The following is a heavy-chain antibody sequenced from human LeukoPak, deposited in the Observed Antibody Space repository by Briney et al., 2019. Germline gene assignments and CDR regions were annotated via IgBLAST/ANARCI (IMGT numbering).Heavy chain of an antibody. J-gene: IGHJ3*02. V-gene: IGHV1-69*05. CDR1: GGTFSSYA. CDR2: IIPIFGTA. CDR3: ARETDSSGLDAFDI. Sequence: SSVKVSCKASGGTFSSYAISWVRQAPGQGLEWMGGIIPIFGTANYAQKFQGRVTITTDESTSTAYMELSSLRSEDTDVYYCARETDSSGLDAFDIWGQGTMVTVSS. D-gene: IGHD3-22*01.